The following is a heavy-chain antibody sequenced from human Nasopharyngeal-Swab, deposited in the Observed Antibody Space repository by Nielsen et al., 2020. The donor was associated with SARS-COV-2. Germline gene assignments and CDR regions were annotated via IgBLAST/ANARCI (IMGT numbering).Heavy chain of an antibody. D-gene: IGHD2-15*01. J-gene: IGHJ4*02. CDR3: ARDPADCSGGSCEAR. V-gene: IGHV1-69*01. Sequence: WVRQAPGQGLEWIGGIIPIFGTANDAQKFQGRVTITADETTSTAYMELSSLRSEDTAVYYGARDPADCSGGSCEARWGQGTLVTVSS. CDR2: IIPIFGTA.